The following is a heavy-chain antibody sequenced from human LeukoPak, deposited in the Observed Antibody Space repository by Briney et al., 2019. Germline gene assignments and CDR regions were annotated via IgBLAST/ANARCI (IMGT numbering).Heavy chain of an antibody. CDR2: IYTTGST. CDR3: ARQIAVAGKAGF. J-gene: IGHJ4*02. CDR1: GGSISSYY. Sequence: SETLSLTCTVSGGSISSYYWTWIRQPAGKGLEWIGRIYTTGSTNYNPSLNSRVTTSVDTSKNQFSLKLSSVTAADTAVYYCARQIAVAGKAGFWGQGTLVTVSS. D-gene: IGHD6-19*01. V-gene: IGHV4-4*07.